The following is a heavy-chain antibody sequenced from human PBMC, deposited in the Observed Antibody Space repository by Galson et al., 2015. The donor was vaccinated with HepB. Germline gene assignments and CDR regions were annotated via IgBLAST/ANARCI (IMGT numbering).Heavy chain of an antibody. CDR1: GFTFSSSA. Sequence: SLRLSCAASGFTFSSSAMSWVRQAPGKGLEWVSATSVSGGSTNYADSVKGRFTISRDNSKNTVYLQMSSLRDEDTAVYYCAKDRGSGWPPVSGGDYYYGMDVWGQGTTVTVSS. V-gene: IGHV3-23*01. CDR2: TSVSGGST. CDR3: AKDRGSGWPPVSGGDYYYGMDV. D-gene: IGHD6-19*01. J-gene: IGHJ6*02.